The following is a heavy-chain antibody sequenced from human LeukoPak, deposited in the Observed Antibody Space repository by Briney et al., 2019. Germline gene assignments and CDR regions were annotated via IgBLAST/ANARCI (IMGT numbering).Heavy chain of an antibody. CDR1: GDSISSYY. Sequence: PSETLPLTCTVSGDSISSYYWSWIRQPAGKGLEWIGRIYTSGSTNYNPSLKSRVTMSVDTSKNQFSLKLSSVTAADTAVYYCARDSLDIVVVVAATGAFDIWGQGTMVTVP. J-gene: IGHJ3*02. CDR3: ARDSLDIVVVVAATGAFDI. CDR2: IYTSGST. V-gene: IGHV4-4*07. D-gene: IGHD2-15*01.